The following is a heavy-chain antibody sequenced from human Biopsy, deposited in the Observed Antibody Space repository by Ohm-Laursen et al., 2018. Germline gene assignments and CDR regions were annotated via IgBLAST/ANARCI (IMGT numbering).Heavy chain of an antibody. CDR3: AKDLRNNNWGVEN. Sequence: SLRLSCAASGFTFNNYWMHWVRQAPGKGLVWVSRSNTDGSHTNYADSVRGRFTISRDNSKNTLYLQMNNLRAEDTAVFYCAKDLRNNNWGVENWGQGTLVTVSS. J-gene: IGHJ4*02. V-gene: IGHV3-74*01. D-gene: IGHD7-27*01. CDR2: SNTDGSHT. CDR1: GFTFNNYW.